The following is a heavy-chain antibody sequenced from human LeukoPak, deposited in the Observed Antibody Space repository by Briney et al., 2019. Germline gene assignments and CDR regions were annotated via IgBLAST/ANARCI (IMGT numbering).Heavy chain of an antibody. Sequence: GGSLRLSCAASGFTFSSYSMNWVRQAPGKGLEWVSYISSSSSTIYYADSVKGRFTISRDNARNSLYLQMNSLRAEDTAVYYCARDRGYYYGSGSYYTYWGQGTLVTVSS. CDR1: GFTFSSYS. D-gene: IGHD3-10*01. J-gene: IGHJ4*02. CDR3: ARDRGYYYGSGSYYTY. CDR2: ISSSSSTI. V-gene: IGHV3-48*04.